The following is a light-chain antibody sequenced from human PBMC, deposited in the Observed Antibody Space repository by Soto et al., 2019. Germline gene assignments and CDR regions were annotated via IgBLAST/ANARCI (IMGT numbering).Light chain of an antibody. V-gene: IGLV2-8*01. J-gene: IGLJ2*01. CDR1: SNEAGGYND. CDR3: SSYAGSNNFVV. CDR2: GVT. Sequence: QSALTQPPSASGSPGQSVTISCTGTSNEAGGYNDVSWYQQHPGKAPKLIIYGVTMRPSGVPDRISASKSGNTASLTVSGLQAEDEADYYCSSYAGSNNFVVFGGGTKLTVL.